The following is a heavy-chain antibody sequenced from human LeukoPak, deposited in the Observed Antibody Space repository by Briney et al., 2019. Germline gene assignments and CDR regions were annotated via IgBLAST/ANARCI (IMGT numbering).Heavy chain of an antibody. CDR1: GFTFSSFS. J-gene: IGHJ4*02. D-gene: IGHD3-22*01. CDR2: ITSSSTYI. Sequence: GGSLRLSCAASGFTFSSFSMNWVRQAPGKGLEWVSSITSSSTYIYYADSVQGRFTIFRDNAENSLFLQMNSLRAEDTAVYYCARESYDSSGYYPRDFDYWGQGTLVTVSS. V-gene: IGHV3-21*01. CDR3: ARESYDSSGYYPRDFDY.